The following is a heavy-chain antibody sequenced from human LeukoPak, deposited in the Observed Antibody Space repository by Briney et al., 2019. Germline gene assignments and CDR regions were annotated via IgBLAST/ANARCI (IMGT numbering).Heavy chain of an antibody. D-gene: IGHD4-17*01. CDR2: ITSGSSYI. J-gene: IGHJ4*02. CDR1: GFTFTSYT. V-gene: IGHV3-21*01. Sequence: GGSLRLSCAASGFTFTSYTMNWVRQAPGKGLGWVSSITSGSSYIYYADSVKGRFTISRDNAKNSLYLQMTSLRVEDTAVYYCAKTYGHFDDWGQGTLVTVSS. CDR3: AKTYGHFDD.